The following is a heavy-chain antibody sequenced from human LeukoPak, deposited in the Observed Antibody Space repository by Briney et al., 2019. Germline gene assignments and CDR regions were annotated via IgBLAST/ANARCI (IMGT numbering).Heavy chain of an antibody. CDR2: IYYSGST. V-gene: IGHV4-59*01. D-gene: IGHD3-22*01. Sequence: SETLSLTCTVSGGSISSYYWSWSRQPPGKGLEWIGYIYYSGSTNYNPSLKSRVTISVDTSKNQFSLKLSSVTAADTAVYYCAREKGSSGYPDYWGQGTLVTVSS. CDR1: GGSISSYY. J-gene: IGHJ4*02. CDR3: AREKGSSGYPDY.